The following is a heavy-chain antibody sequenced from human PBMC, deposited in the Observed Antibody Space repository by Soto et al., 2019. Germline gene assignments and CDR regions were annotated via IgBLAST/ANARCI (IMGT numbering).Heavy chain of an antibody. CDR2: IIPIFGTA. J-gene: IGHJ6*02. CDR3: ARAARPGFYYYYYGMDV. Sequence: SVKVSCKASGGTFSSYAISWVRQAPVQGLEWMGGIIPIFGTANYAQKFQGRVTITADESTSTAYMGLSSLRSEDTAVYYCARAARPGFYYYYYGMDVWGQGTTVTVS. V-gene: IGHV1-69*01. CDR1: GGTFSSYA. D-gene: IGHD6-6*01.